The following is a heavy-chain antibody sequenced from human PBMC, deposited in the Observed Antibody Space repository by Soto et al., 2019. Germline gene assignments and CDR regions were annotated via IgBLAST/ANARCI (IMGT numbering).Heavy chain of an antibody. CDR2: IYWDDDK. CDR3: AHTPGGVYDSSGHDAFDI. J-gene: IGHJ3*02. Sequence: SGPTLVNPTQTLTLICTFSGFSLSTIGVGVGWIRQPPGKALEWLALIYWDDDKRYSPSLKSRLTITKDTSKNQVVLTMTNMDPVDTATYYCAHTPGGVYDSSGHDAFDIWGQGAMVTVS. V-gene: IGHV2-5*02. CDR1: GFSLSTIGVG. D-gene: IGHD3-22*01.